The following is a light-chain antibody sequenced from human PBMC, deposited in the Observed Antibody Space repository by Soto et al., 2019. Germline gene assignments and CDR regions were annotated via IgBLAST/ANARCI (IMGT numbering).Light chain of an antibody. CDR1: ISNVGTNL. Sequence: QALGAQPPSASGTRGQRFTIACSGRISNVGTNLVNWYQQLPGTAPKLLIYAHIQRPSGVPDRFSGSTSGTSASLAISGLQSEDEADYYCAVWDDGLNGYVFGTGTKVTVL. CDR3: AVWDDGLNGYV. CDR2: AHI. J-gene: IGLJ1*01. V-gene: IGLV1-44*01.